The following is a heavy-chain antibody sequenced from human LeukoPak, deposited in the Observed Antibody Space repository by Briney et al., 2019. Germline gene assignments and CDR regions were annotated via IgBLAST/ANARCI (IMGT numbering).Heavy chain of an antibody. CDR3: ARESVAGGFEY. D-gene: IGHD6-19*01. CDR1: GGTFSSYN. J-gene: IGHJ4*02. Sequence: ASVKVSCRASGGTFSSYNFIWVRQAPGQGLEWMGGIIPMQGTPNYAQKFQDRVTISADKSTTTVYMALSSLRYEDTAMYYCARESVAGGFEYWGQGTLVTVSS. V-gene: IGHV1-69*08. CDR2: IIPMQGTP.